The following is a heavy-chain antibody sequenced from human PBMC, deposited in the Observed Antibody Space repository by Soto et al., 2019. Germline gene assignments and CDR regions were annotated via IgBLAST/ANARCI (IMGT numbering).Heavy chain of an antibody. CDR2: INHSGST. J-gene: IGHJ6*02. Sequence: QVQLQQWGAGLLKPSETLSLTCAVYGGSFSGYYWSWIRQPPGKGLGWIGEINHSGSTNYNPSLKSRVTISVDTSKNQFSLKLSSVTAADTAVYYCARGLVVVPAATTAYYYGMDVWGQGTTVTVSS. D-gene: IGHD2-2*01. CDR3: ARGLVVVPAATTAYYYGMDV. V-gene: IGHV4-34*01. CDR1: GGSFSGYY.